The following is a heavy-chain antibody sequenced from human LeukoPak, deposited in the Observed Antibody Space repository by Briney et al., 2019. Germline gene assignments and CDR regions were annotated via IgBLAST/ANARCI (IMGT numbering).Heavy chain of an antibody. CDR3: ARAPSIAVAGTFDY. CDR2: IIPIFGTA. CDR1: GGTLSSYA. J-gene: IGHJ4*02. Sequence: GASVKVSCKASGGTLSSYAISWVRQAPGQGLEWMGGIIPIFGTANYAQKFQGRVTITADKSTSTAYMELSSLRSEDTAVYYCARAPSIAVAGTFDYWGQGTLVTVSS. V-gene: IGHV1-69*06. D-gene: IGHD6-19*01.